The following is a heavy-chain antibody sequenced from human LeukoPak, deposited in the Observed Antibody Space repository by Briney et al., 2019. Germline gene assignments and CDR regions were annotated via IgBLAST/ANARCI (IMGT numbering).Heavy chain of an antibody. J-gene: IGHJ2*01. D-gene: IGHD7-27*01. CDR3: ARGVLGPYYFDL. Sequence: SETLSLTCAVYGGTFRGYYWSWIRQPPGKGLEWIGEIHYTGATNYKPSLKSRVTISGDPSKNQVSLRVSSVTTADTAVYYCARGVLGPYYFDLWGRGTLVTVSS. V-gene: IGHV4-34*01. CDR1: GGTFRGYY. CDR2: IHYTGAT.